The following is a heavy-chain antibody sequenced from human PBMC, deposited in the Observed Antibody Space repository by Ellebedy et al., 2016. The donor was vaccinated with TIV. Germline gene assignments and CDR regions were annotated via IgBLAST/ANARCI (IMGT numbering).Heavy chain of an antibody. CDR3: ARGGSSGSSDY. V-gene: IGHV3-30*03. CDR1: GFTFRSHG. J-gene: IGHJ4*02. CDR2: LSSDGSNK. D-gene: IGHD3-10*01. Sequence: GESLKISXVASGFTFRSHGIYWVRQAPGKGSEWVVVLSSDGSNKYYADSVKGRFTISRDNSKNTLYLQMNSLRTDDMAVYYCARGGSSGSSDYWGQGTLVTVSS.